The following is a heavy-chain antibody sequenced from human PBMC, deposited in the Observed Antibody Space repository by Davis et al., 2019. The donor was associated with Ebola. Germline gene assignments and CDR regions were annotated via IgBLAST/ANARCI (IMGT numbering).Heavy chain of an antibody. CDR1: GYTLTELS. CDR2: FDPEDGET. D-gene: IGHD3-22*01. J-gene: IGHJ4*02. Sequence: ASVKVSCKVSGYTLTELSMHWVRQAPGKGLEWMGGFDPEDGETIYAQKFQGRVTMTEDTSTDTAYMELSSLRSGDTAVYYCAREGTYYYDSSGPYYFDYWGQGTLVTVSS. V-gene: IGHV1-24*01. CDR3: AREGTYYYDSSGPYYFDY.